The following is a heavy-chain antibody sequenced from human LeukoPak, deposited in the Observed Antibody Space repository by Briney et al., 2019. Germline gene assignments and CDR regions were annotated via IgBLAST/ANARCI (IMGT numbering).Heavy chain of an antibody. CDR2: ISGTGSSA. D-gene: IGHD3-3*01. J-gene: IGHJ1*01. CDR1: GFTFNNYA. Sequence: GGSLRLSCAASGFTFNNYAMNWVRQGPGEGLEWVSAISGTGSSAYYADSVKGRFTISRDNSKNTLYLEMNSLRADDTVVYYCAQAEKRESGHRFQYWGQGILVTVSS. CDR3: AQAEKRESGHRFQY. V-gene: IGHV3-23*01.